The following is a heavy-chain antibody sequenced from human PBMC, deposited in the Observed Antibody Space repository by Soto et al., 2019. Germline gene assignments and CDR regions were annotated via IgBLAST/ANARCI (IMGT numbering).Heavy chain of an antibody. V-gene: IGHV3-23*01. CDR2: VDGSGYDT. CDR3: AKEIMAAAYATTSAFDL. CDR1: GFTFSSFA. J-gene: IGHJ4*02. Sequence: ERQLLESGGGLVQSGGSLRLSCVASGFTFSSFAMGWVRQSPGTGLEWVAGVDGSGYDTSFGASVKGRFTISRDNSENTLFLHMTNLRAEDTARYYCAKEIMAAAYATTSAFDLWGPGTVVTVS. D-gene: IGHD5-12*01.